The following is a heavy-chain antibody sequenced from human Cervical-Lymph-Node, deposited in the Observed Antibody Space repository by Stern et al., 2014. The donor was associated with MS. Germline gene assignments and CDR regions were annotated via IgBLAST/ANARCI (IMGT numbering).Heavy chain of an antibody. J-gene: IGHJ4*02. D-gene: IGHD5-18*01. CDR2: ISWNSGSI. CDR1: GFTFDDYA. CDR3: AKDMQDTAMIWLDY. V-gene: IGHV3-9*01. Sequence: EVQLVESGGGLVQPGRSLRLSCAASGFTFDDYAMHWVRQAPGKGLEWVSGISWNSGSIGYADSVKGRFTISRDNAKNSLYLQMNSLRAEDTALYYCAKDMQDTAMIWLDYWGQGTLVTVSS.